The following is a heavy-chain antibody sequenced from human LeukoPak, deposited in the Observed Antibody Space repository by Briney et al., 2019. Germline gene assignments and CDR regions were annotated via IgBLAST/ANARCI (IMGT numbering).Heavy chain of an antibody. CDR1: GYTFTTYG. J-gene: IGHJ4*02. Sequence: ASVKGSCKASGYTFTTYGMSWVRQAPGQGLEWMGWISPDNGNTIYAQKVQGRVTMTTDTSTSTAYMELGGLRSDDTALYYCARLMGYSDYPFDYWGQGTLVTVSS. CDR2: ISPDNGNT. CDR3: ARLMGYSDYPFDY. D-gene: IGHD4-11*01. V-gene: IGHV1-18*01.